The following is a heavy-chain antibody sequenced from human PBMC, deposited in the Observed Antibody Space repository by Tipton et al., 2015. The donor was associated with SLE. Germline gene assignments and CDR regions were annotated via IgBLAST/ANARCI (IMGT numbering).Heavy chain of an antibody. CDR1: GFTFSSYS. CDR3: AVYCSGGSCYSS. CDR2: ISSSSSYI. Sequence: SLRLSCAASGFTFSSYSMNWARQAPGKGLEWVSSISSSSSYIYYADSVKGRFTISRDNAKNSPYLQMNSLRAEDTAVYYCAVYCSGGSCYSSWGQGTLVTVSS. J-gene: IGHJ4*02. V-gene: IGHV3-21*01. D-gene: IGHD2-15*01.